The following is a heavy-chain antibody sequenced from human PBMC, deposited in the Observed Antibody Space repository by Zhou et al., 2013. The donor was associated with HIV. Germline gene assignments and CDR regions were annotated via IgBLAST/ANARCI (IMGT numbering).Heavy chain of an antibody. CDR1: GYTFTTSD. J-gene: IGHJ6*02. CDR2: INPNSGKG. V-gene: IGHV1-8*01. CDR3: ARDRYYDILTGLKTPLVQGMDV. Sequence: QVQLVQSGAEVKKPGASVKVSCKASGYTFTTSDIHWVRQASGQGLEWMGWINPNSGKGYYAQRFQGRVTMSRNISTTTAHMELRSLRSDDTAVYYCARDRYYDILTGLKTPLVQGMDVWGQGTTVTVSS. D-gene: IGHD3-9*01.